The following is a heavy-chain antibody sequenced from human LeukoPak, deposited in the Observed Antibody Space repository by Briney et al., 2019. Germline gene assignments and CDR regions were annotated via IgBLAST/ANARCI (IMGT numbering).Heavy chain of an antibody. V-gene: IGHV3-21*01. D-gene: IGHD2-15*01. CDR1: GFTFNTYS. J-gene: IGHJ3*02. CDR2: ISVNSDYI. CDR3: ARVHCSGGGCYQRNDGLEI. Sequence: GGSLRLSCAASGFTFNTYSMNWVRPAPGKGLEWVSSISVNSDYIYYTDSMRGRFTVSRDNTKNSLYLQMNSLRAEDTAVYYCARVHCSGGGCYQRNDGLEIWGQGTMVTVSS.